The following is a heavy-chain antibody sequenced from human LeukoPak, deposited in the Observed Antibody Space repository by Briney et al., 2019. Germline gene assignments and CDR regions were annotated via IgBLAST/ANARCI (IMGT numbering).Heavy chain of an antibody. V-gene: IGHV3-9*01. J-gene: IGHJ4*02. CDR3: AKGGHYDILTGHSTHFDY. CDR2: ISWNSGSI. D-gene: IGHD3-9*01. Sequence: GRSLRLSCAASGFTFDDYAMHWVRQAPGKGLEWVSGISWNSGSIGYADSVKGRFTISRDNAKNSLYLQMNSLRPEDTALYYCAKGGHYDILTGHSTHFDYWGQGTLVTVSS. CDR1: GFTFDDYA.